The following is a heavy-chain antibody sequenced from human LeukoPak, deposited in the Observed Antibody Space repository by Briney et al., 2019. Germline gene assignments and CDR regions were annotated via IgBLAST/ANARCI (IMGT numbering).Heavy chain of an antibody. Sequence: SETLSLTCTVSGGSISSYYWSWIRQPPGKGLEWIGYIYYSGSTNYNPSLKSRVTISVDTSKTQFSLKLSSVTAADTAVYYCARDGAYSGSFDYWGQGTLVTVSS. J-gene: IGHJ4*02. CDR1: GGSISSYY. CDR2: IYYSGST. D-gene: IGHD1-26*01. CDR3: ARDGAYSGSFDY. V-gene: IGHV4-59*01.